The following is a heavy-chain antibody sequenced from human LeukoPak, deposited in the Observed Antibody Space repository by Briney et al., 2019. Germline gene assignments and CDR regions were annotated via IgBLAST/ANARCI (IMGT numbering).Heavy chain of an antibody. Sequence: GGSLRLSCAAPGFTLRVHYMYWVRQAPREGRGWVGRTRNKANSYTTEYAASVKGRFTISRDDSKNSLYLQMNSLKTEDTAVYYCARELRPAYYMDVWGKGTTVTISS. V-gene: IGHV3-72*01. J-gene: IGHJ6*03. CDR1: GFTLRVHY. CDR2: TRNKANSYTT. CDR3: ARELRPAYYMDV.